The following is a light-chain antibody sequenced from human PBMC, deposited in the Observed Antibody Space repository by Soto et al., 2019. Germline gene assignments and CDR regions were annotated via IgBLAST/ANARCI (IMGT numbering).Light chain of an antibody. CDR3: QQFSSYPLT. V-gene: IGKV3-20*01. CDR2: GAS. Sequence: EIVLTQSPGTLSLSPGEGVTLSFRASQSISSSYLAWYQQRPGQAPRLLIYGASSRATGIPDRFSGSGSGTEFTLTISRLEPEDFAVYYCQQFSSYPLTFGGGTKVDIK. CDR1: QSISSSY. J-gene: IGKJ4*01.